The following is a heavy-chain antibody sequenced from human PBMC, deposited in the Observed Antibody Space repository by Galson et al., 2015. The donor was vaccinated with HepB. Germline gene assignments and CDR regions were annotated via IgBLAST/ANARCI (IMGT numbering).Heavy chain of an antibody. Sequence: SLRLSCAASGFTFSSFWMSWVRQAPGKGLEWVANIKQDGSEKYYVDSVTGRFTISRDHAKNSLYLQMNSLRAEDTAVYYCARVALVGATRTWFDPWGQGTLVTVSS. CDR1: GFTFSSFW. CDR3: ARVALVGATRTWFDP. V-gene: IGHV3-7*03. J-gene: IGHJ5*02. CDR2: IKQDGSEK. D-gene: IGHD1-26*01.